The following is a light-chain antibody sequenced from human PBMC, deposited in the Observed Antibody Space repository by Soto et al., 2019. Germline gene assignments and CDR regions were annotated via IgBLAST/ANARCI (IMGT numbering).Light chain of an antibody. V-gene: IGLV2-14*03. Sequence: QSALTQPASVSGSPGQSITISCTGTSSDIGAYNYVYWYQQHPGKAPKLMIYDVSHRPSGVPVRFSGSKSGNTASLTISRRQAADETEYYCSSYSGSTTPRVFGGGTKVTVL. J-gene: IGLJ3*02. CDR1: SSDIGAYNY. CDR3: SSYSGSTTPRV. CDR2: DVS.